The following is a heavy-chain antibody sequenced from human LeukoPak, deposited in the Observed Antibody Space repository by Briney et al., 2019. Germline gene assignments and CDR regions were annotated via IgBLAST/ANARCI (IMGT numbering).Heavy chain of an antibody. CDR3: ARVPMDRYYFDY. D-gene: IGHD2-2*03. CDR1: GGSISSSSYY. V-gene: IGHV4-39*07. J-gene: IGHJ4*02. Sequence: SETLSLTCTVSGGSISSSSYYWGCIRQPPGKGLEWIGSIYYSGSTYYNPSLKSRVTISVDTSKNQFSLKLSSVTAADTAVYYCARVPMDRYYFDYWGQGTLVTVSS. CDR2: IYYSGST.